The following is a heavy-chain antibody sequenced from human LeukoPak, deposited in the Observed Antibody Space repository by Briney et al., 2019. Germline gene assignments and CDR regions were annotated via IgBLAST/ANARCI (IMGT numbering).Heavy chain of an antibody. CDR2: IYNRGNT. CDR1: GGSISTYY. V-gene: IGHV4-59*01. J-gene: IGHJ5*02. Sequence: PSETLSLTCTVSGGSISTYYWSWIRQSPGKGLEWIGYIYNRGNTNYNPSLKSRVTISVDTSKNQFSLRLSSVTAADTAVYYCARAGEYYYDSSGYFSWFDPWGQGTLVTVSS. CDR3: ARAGEYYYDSSGYFSWFDP. D-gene: IGHD3-22*01.